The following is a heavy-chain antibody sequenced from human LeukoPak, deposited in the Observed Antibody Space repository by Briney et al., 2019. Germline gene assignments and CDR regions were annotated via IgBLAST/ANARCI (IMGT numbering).Heavy chain of an antibody. CDR3: ARGFYGGYYYYYYMDV. V-gene: IGHV5-51*01. D-gene: IGHD4/OR15-4a*01. CDR1: GYSFTSYW. J-gene: IGHJ6*03. CDR2: IYPGDSDT. Sequence: GESLEISCQGSGYSFTSYWIGWVRQVPGKGLEWMGIIYPGDSDTRYSPSFQGQVTISADRSISTAYLQWSSLKASDTAMYYCARGFYGGYYYYYYMDVWGKGTTVTVSS.